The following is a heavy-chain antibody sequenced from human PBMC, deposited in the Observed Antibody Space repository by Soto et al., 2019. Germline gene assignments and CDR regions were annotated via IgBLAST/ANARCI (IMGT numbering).Heavy chain of an antibody. CDR3: GRKSLYYYGTSGYSVFDY. D-gene: IGHD3-22*01. CDR1: GGYFSGYQ. CDR2: INHSGST. V-gene: IGHV4-34*01. Sequence: PSETLSLTCAVYGGYFSGYQWSWILQPPGKGLEWIGEINHSGSTNYNPSLKSRVTISVDTSKNQFSLKLSSVTAADTAVYYCGRKSLYYYGTSGYSVFDYRGQGILVTVSS. J-gene: IGHJ4*02.